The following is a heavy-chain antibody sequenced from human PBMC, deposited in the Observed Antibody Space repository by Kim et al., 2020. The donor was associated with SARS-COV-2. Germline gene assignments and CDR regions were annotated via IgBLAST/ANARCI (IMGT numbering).Heavy chain of an antibody. CDR2: INHSGST. V-gene: IGHV4-34*01. CDR1: GGSFSGYY. J-gene: IGHJ5*02. CDR3: ARREAYSSSTFDP. D-gene: IGHD6-6*01. Sequence: SETLSLTCAVYGGSFSGYYWSWIRQPPGKGLEWIGEINHSGSTNYNPSLKSRVTISVDTSKNQFSLKLSSVTGADTAVYYCARREAYSSSTFDPWGQGTLVTVSS.